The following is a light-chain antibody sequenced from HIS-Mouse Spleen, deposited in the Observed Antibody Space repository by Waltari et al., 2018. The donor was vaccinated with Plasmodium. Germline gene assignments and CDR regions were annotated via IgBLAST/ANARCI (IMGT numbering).Light chain of an antibody. V-gene: IGLV2-11*01. CDR1: SSDVGGYNY. CDR2: DVS. J-gene: IGLJ1*01. CDR3: CSYAGSYTYV. Sequence: QSALTQPRSVSGSPGQSVTISCTGPSSDVGGYNYVSWYQHPPGKAPKLMLYDVSKRPSGVPDRFSGSKSGNTASLTISGLQAEDEADYYCCSYAGSYTYVFGTGTKVTVL.